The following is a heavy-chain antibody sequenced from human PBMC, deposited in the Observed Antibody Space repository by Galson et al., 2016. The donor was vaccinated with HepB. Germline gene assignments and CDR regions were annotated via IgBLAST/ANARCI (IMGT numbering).Heavy chain of an antibody. J-gene: IGHJ5*01. CDR2: ITGGGTTT. CDR1: GFSFSRYA. CDR3: AKADRSYKYCYYDS. Sequence: SLRLSCAASGFSFSRYAMSWVRQAPGKGLEWVSGITGGGTTTNYADSVKGRLTISRDNPQSPVFLPMNSLRADDTALYYCAKADRSYKYCYYDSWGQGTLVTVSS. V-gene: IGHV3-23*01. D-gene: IGHD2/OR15-2a*01.